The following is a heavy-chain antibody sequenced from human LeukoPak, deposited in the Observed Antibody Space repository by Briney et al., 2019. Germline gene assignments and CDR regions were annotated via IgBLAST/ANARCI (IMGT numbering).Heavy chain of an antibody. D-gene: IGHD6-6*01. CDR2: IYYSGSA. V-gene: IGHV4-31*03. CDR3: AKAGGDSSSQDYMHV. CDR1: GASIKGGLY. J-gene: IGHJ6*03. Sequence: SETLSLTCTVSGASIKGGLYWSWVRQHPGKGLEWIGYIYYSGSAYYNPSLKSRVSLSVDTSKNQFSLSLRSVTAADTAVYYCAKAGGDSSSQDYMHVWGKGTTVNVSS.